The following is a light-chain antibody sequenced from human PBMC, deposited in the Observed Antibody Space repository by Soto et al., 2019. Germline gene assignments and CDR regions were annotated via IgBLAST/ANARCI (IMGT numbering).Light chain of an antibody. CDR3: QQRSNWPIT. CDR2: DAS. Sequence: EIVLTQSTATLSFSPGERATLSCRASQSVSSYLAWYQQKPGQAPRLLIYDASNRATGIPARFSGSGSGTDFTLTISSLEPEDFAVYYCQQRSNWPITFGQGTRLEIK. CDR1: QSVSSY. V-gene: IGKV3-11*01. J-gene: IGKJ5*01.